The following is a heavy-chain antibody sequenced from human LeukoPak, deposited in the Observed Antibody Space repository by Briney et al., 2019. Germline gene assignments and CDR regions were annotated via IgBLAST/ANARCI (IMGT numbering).Heavy chain of an antibody. CDR3: ARGLGYSYGYLQPFDY. CDR2: INHSGST. D-gene: IGHD5-18*01. CDR1: GGSFSGYY. J-gene: IGHJ4*02. V-gene: IGHV4-34*01. Sequence: PSGTLSLTCAVYGGSFSGYYWSWIRQPPGKGLEWIGEINHSGSTNYNPSLKSRVTISVDTSKNQFSLKLSSVTAADTAVYYCARGLGYSYGYLQPFDYWGQGTLVTVSS.